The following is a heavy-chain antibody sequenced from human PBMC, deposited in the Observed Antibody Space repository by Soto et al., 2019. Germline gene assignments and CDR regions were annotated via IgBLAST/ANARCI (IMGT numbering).Heavy chain of an antibody. CDR1: GFTFSNYG. Sequence: QVQLVESGGDVVQPGRSLRLSCAASGFTFSNYGMHWARQAPGKGLEWVAAILYDGSNKYYADSVKGRFTISRDNSKNTLYRQMNSLRAEETGVYYCAGGTYCFDYWGQGTLVTVSS. D-gene: IGHD1-26*01. J-gene: IGHJ4*02. CDR3: AGGTYCFDY. V-gene: IGHV3-33*01. CDR2: ILYDGSNK.